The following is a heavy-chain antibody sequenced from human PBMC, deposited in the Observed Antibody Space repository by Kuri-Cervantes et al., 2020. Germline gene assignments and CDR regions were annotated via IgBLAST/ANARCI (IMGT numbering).Heavy chain of an antibody. J-gene: IGHJ5*02. D-gene: IGHD2-15*01. CDR1: GLPLSTSGMG. Sequence: SGPTLVKPTQTLTLTCTFSGLPLSTSGMGVSWVRQPPWKTLEWLALIDWDDDKYYSTSMKTRLTIAKDTSKNQVVLTMTNMDPEDTATYYCARAPSGWYNWFDPWGQGTLVTVSS. CDR3: ARAPSGWYNWFDP. V-gene: IGHV2-70*20. CDR2: IDWDDDK.